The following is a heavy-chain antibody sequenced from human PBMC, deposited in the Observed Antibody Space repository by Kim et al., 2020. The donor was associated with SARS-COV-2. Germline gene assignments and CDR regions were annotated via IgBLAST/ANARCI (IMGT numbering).Heavy chain of an antibody. Sequence: GSLRLSCAASGFTFSSYAMHWVRQAPGKGLEWVAVISYDGSNKYYADSVKGRFTISRDNSKNTLYLQMNSLRAEDTAVYYCARDAEPYYDILTGSDYWGQGTLVTVSS. V-gene: IGHV3-30-3*01. CDR3: ARDAEPYYDILTGSDY. D-gene: IGHD3-9*01. CDR1: GFTFSSYA. J-gene: IGHJ4*02. CDR2: ISYDGSNK.